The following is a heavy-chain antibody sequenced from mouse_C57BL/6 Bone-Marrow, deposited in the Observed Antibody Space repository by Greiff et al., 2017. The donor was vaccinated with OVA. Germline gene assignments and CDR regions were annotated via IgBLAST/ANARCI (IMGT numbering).Heavy chain of an antibody. V-gene: IGHV1-69*01. CDR2: IDPSDSYT. Sequence: QSCKASGYTFTSYWMHWVKQRPGQGLEWIGEIDPSDSYTNYNQKFKGKSTLTVDKSSSTAYMQLSSLTSEDSAVYYCAREDYGSSFRWYCDVWGTGTTVTVSS. D-gene: IGHD1-1*01. CDR3: AREDYGSSFRWYCDV. CDR1: GYTFTSYW. J-gene: IGHJ1*03.